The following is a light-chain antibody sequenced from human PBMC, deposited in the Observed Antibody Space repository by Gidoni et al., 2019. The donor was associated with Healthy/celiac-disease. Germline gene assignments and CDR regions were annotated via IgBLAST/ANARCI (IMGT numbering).Light chain of an antibody. J-gene: IGKJ1*01. CDR2: GAS. Sequence: IVMTQSPATLSVSPGERATLSCRASQSVSSNLAWYQQKPGQAPRLLIYGASTRATGIPARFSGSGSGTEFTLTISSLQSEDFAVYYCQQYNNWTWTFXXXTKVEIK. CDR1: QSVSSN. CDR3: QQYNNWTWT. V-gene: IGKV3-15*01.